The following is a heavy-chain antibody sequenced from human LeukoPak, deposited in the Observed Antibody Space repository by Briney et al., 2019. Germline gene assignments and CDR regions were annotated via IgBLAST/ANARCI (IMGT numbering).Heavy chain of an antibody. V-gene: IGHV4-59*01. D-gene: IGHD6-13*01. CDR1: GGSISSYY. Sequence: SETLSLTCTVTGGSISSYYWSWIRHPPGKGLEWIGYFYYTGCANYNPSLKSRVTISVDTSKNQFSLKLSSVTAADTAVYYCARQQLSQLYYFDNWGQGTLVTVSS. J-gene: IGHJ4*02. CDR2: FYYTGCA. CDR3: ARQQLSQLYYFDN.